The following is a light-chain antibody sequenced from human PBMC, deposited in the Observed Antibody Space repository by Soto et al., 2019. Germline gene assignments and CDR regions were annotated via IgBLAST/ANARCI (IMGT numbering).Light chain of an antibody. V-gene: IGLV3-21*02. CDR1: DIGSKS. CDR3: QVWDSGSDHYV. J-gene: IGLJ1*01. Sequence: SYELAQPPSVSVAPGPTATISCGGDDIGSKSVHWYRQRPGQAPVLVVFDDFDRPSAIPERFSGSNSGNTATLTIRRVEAGDEADYYCQVWDSGSDHYVFGTGTKLTVL. CDR2: DDF.